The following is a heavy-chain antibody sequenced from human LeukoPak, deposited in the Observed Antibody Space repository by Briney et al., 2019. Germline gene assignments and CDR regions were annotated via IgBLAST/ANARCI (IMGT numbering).Heavy chain of an antibody. J-gene: IGHJ4*02. V-gene: IGHV1-8*01. CDR2: MNPDTGNS. Sequence: ASVKVSCKGSGYTFSSYDINWVRQATGQGLEWMGWMNPDTGNSGYAQEFQGRVTMTRDTSISTAYMELSSQRSEDTAVYYCARLSQTPAYYDTSVYYYLGYWGQGTLVTVSS. D-gene: IGHD3-22*01. CDR1: GYTFSSYD. CDR3: ARLSQTPAYYDTSVYYYLGY.